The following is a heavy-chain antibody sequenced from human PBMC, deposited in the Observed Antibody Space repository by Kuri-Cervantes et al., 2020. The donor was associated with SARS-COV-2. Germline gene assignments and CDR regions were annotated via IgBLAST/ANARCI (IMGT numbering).Heavy chain of an antibody. J-gene: IGHJ6*02. D-gene: IGHD6-19*01. CDR1: GFTFSSYW. Sequence: GGSLRLSCAASGFTFSSYWMKWVRQAPGKGLEWVANINQDGSDTYYVDSVKGRFTISRDNAKNSLYLQMNSLRAEDTAVYYCARAGIDSGWYYGMDVWGQGTTVTVSS. CDR2: INQDGSDT. CDR3: ARAGIDSGWYYGMDV. V-gene: IGHV3-7*04.